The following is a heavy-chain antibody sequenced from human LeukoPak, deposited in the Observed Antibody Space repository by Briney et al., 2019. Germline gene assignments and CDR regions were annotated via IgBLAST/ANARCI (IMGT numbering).Heavy chain of an antibody. J-gene: IGHJ6*03. D-gene: IGHD3-9*01. CDR2: FKSNTDGGTT. CDR1: GFTLTYAW. V-gene: IGHV3-15*01. Sequence: KSGGSLRLSCAASGFTLTYAWMNWVRQAPGKGLEWVGRFKSNTDGGTTDYAAPVKGRFTISRDDSKNTLYLQMNNLETKDTAVYYCATVVFGDYDILTGYRGHYYYYYMDVWGKGTTVTVSS. CDR3: ATVVFGDYDILTGYRGHYYYYYMDV.